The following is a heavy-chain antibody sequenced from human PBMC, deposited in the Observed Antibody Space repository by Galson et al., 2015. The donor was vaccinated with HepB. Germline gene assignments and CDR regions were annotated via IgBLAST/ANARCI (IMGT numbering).Heavy chain of an antibody. CDR1: GYTFTSYA. Sequence: QSGAEVKKPGASVKVSCKASGYTFTSYAVHWVRQAPGQRLEWMGWINAGNGYTKYSQKFQGRVTMTTDTSTSTAYMELRSLRSDDTAVYYCARVAWRSSTSPYGDWGQGTLVTVSS. V-gene: IGHV1-3*01. D-gene: IGHD2-2*01. CDR2: INAGNGYT. J-gene: IGHJ4*02. CDR3: ARVAWRSSTSPYGD.